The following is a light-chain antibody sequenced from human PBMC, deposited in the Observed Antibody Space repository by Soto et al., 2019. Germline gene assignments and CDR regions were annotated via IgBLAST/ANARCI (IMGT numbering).Light chain of an antibody. V-gene: IGKV3-11*01. Sequence: EIVLTQSPATLSLSPGERATLSCRASQSVSSYLAWYQQKPGQAPRLLIYDASNRATGISARFSGSGSGTDFTLSISGLEPEDIGVYYCQQRDNGPPIFTFGPGTKVDIK. CDR2: DAS. CDR3: QQRDNGPPIFT. CDR1: QSVSSY. J-gene: IGKJ3*01.